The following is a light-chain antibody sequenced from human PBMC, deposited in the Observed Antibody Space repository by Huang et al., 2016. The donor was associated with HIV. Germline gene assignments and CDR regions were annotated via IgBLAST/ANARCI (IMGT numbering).Light chain of an antibody. CDR3: QQYNNWPGT. Sequence: EIVMTQSPAALSVSLGDRASLSCRASQRVGSNLAWYQQKPGQAPRLLISGASARATCIPARFSGSGSGTDFTLTISSLQSEDLGVYVCQQYNNWPGTFGQGTKLEI. CDR1: QRVGSN. J-gene: IGKJ2*01. V-gene: IGKV3-15*01. CDR2: GAS.